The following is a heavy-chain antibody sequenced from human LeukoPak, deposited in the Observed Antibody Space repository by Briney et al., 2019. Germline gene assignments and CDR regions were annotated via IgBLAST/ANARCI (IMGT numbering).Heavy chain of an antibody. CDR2: ISYDGSNK. Sequence: GGSLRLSCAASGFTFSSYAMHWVRQAPGKGLEWVAVISYDGSNKYYADSVKGRFTISRDNAKNSLYLQMNSLRDEDTALYYCVKVYGFSYGYIDYWGQGTLVTVSS. V-gene: IGHV3-30*04. J-gene: IGHJ4*02. CDR3: VKVYGFSYGYIDY. CDR1: GFTFSSYA. D-gene: IGHD5-18*01.